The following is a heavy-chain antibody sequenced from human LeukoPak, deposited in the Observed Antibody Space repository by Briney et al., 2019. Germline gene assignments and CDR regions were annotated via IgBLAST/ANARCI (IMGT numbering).Heavy chain of an antibody. V-gene: IGHV1-8*01. D-gene: IGHD3-10*01. CDR1: GYTFTSYD. J-gene: IGHJ3*02. CDR3: ARGCLAPYYKCAFDI. Sequence: ASVKVSCKASGYTFTSYDINWVPQATGQGLEWMVWMNPNSGNTGYAQKFQGRVTMTRNTSISTAYMELSSLRSEDTAVYYCARGCLAPYYKCAFDIWGQGTMVTVSS. CDR2: MNPNSGNT.